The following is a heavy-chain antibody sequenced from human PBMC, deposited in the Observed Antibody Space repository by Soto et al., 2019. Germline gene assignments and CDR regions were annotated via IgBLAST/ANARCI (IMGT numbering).Heavy chain of an antibody. Sequence: EVQLLESGGGLVQPGGSLRLSCADSGFSFGSYAMTWVRQAPGKGLEWVSSIGGYGHTTHYAEFVQGRFIISRDDSKKTMDLQMNSLRVEDTAVYYCVKGGPTVIYFDHWGQGNLVSVSS. CDR1: GFSFGSYA. CDR2: IGGYGHTT. J-gene: IGHJ4*02. CDR3: VKGGPTVIYFDH. V-gene: IGHV3-23*01. D-gene: IGHD4-17*01.